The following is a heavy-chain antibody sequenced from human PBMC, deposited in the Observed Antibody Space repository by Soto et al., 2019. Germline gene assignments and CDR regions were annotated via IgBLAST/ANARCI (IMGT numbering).Heavy chain of an antibody. CDR3: ERYSRCSGSSCYHFDF. V-gene: IGHV5-51*01. Sequence: GESLKISCKGSGYSFTSYWIGWVRQMPGKGLEWMGSIYPGDSYTRYSPSFQGHVTISADTSISTAYLQWSSLKASDTAMYYCERYSRCSGSSCYHFDFWGQGTTVTVSS. CDR1: GYSFTSYW. J-gene: IGHJ6*02. CDR2: IYPGDSYT. D-gene: IGHD2-15*01.